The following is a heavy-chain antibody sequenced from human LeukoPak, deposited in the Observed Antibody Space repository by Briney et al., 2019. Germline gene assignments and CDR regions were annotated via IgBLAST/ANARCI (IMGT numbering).Heavy chain of an antibody. Sequence: ASVKVSCKVSGYTFTELSMHWVRQAPGKGLEWMGGFDPEDGETIYAQKFQGRVTMTEDTSTDTAYMELSSLRSEDTAVYYCATGSRAYQLLLVPFDYWGQGTLVTVSS. D-gene: IGHD2-2*01. CDR3: ATGSRAYQLLLVPFDY. CDR1: GYTFTELS. V-gene: IGHV1-24*01. J-gene: IGHJ4*02. CDR2: FDPEDGET.